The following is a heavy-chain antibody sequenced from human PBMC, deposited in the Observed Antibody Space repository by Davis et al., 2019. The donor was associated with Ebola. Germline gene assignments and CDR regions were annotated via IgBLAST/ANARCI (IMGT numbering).Heavy chain of an antibody. Sequence: AASVKVSCKASGYTFTSYDINWVRQAPGQGLEWMGWMNPNSGNTGYAQKFQGRVTMTRNTSINTAYMELSSLRSEDTAVYYCARRERWGQEDYWGQGTLVTVSS. D-gene: IGHD1-26*01. J-gene: IGHJ4*02. CDR2: MNPNSGNT. CDR1: GYTFTSYD. CDR3: ARRERWGQEDY. V-gene: IGHV1-8*01.